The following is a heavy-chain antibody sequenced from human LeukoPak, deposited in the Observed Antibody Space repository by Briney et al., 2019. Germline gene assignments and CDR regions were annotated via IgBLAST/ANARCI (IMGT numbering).Heavy chain of an antibody. V-gene: IGHV4-31*03. CDR3: ARPSIMITFGGVIPGAFDI. J-gene: IGHJ3*02. D-gene: IGHD3-16*02. CDR2: IYYSGST. CDR1: GGSISSGGYY. Sequence: SETLSLTCTDSGGSISSGGYYWSWIRQHPGKGLEWIGYIYYSGSTYYNPSLKSRVTISVDTSKNQFSLKLSSVTAADTAVYYCARPSIMITFGGVIPGAFDIWGQGTMVTVSS.